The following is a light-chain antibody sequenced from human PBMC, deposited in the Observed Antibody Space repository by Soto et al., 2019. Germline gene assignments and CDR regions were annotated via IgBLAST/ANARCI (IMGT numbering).Light chain of an antibody. V-gene: IGKV3-11*01. CDR2: DAS. J-gene: IGKJ5*01. CDR3: QQRSNWPIT. Sequence: EIVLPQSPATLSLAPGERPILACGASQSVSSYLAWYQQKPGQAPRLLIYDASNRATGIPARFSGSGSGTDFTLTISSLEPEDFAVYYCQQRSNWPITFGQGTRLEIK. CDR1: QSVSSY.